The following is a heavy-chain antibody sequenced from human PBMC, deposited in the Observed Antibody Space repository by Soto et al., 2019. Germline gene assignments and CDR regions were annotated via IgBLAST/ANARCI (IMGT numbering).Heavy chain of an antibody. Sequence: PGGSLRLSCAASGFTFSSYSMNWVRQAPGKGLEWVSSISSSSSYIYYADSVKGRFTISRDNAKNSLYLQMNSLRAEDTAVYYCARDLNYYCYYGMDVWGQGTTVTVSS. CDR3: ARDLNYYCYYGMDV. V-gene: IGHV3-21*01. CDR2: ISSSSSYI. J-gene: IGHJ6*02. CDR1: GFTFSSYS.